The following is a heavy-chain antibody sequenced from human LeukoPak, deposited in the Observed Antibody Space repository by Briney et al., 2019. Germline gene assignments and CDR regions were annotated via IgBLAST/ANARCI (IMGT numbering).Heavy chain of an antibody. J-gene: IGHJ3*02. CDR2: IYTSGSA. CDR1: GGSISSYY. D-gene: IGHD1-1*01. Sequence: PSETLSLTCTVSGGSISSYYWSWIRQPAGKGLEWIGRIYTSGSANYNPSLKSRVTMSVDTSKNQFSLKLSSVTAADTAVYYCARDRTPYNCNAFDIWGQGTMVTVSS. V-gene: IGHV4-4*07. CDR3: ARDRTPYNCNAFDI.